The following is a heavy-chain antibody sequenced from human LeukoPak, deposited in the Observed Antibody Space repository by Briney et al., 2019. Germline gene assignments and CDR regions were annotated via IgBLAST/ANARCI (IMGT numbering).Heavy chain of an antibody. J-gene: IGHJ4*02. V-gene: IGHV3-23*01. CDR3: AKGSYYDSSGSFYFDY. CDR2: ISGSGDNT. CDR1: GFTFSSYA. Sequence: GGSLRLSCAASGFTFSSYAMSWVRQVPGKGLEWVSGISGSGDNTYYADSVKGRFTISRDNSKDTLYVQVNSLGTEDTAAYYCAKGSYYDSSGSFYFDYWGQGTLVTVSS. D-gene: IGHD3-22*01.